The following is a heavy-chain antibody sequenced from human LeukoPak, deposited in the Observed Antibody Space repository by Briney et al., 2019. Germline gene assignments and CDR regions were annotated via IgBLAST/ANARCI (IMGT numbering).Heavy chain of an antibody. CDR2: ISYDGSNK. Sequence: GGSLRLSCAASGFTFSSYGMHWVRQAPGKGLEWVAVISYDGSNKYYADSVKGRFTISRDNSKNTLYLQMNSLRAEDTAVYYCASLWDTYYDILTGYYPPFDYWGQGTLVTVSS. CDR3: ASLWDTYYDILTGYYPPFDY. J-gene: IGHJ4*02. V-gene: IGHV3-30*03. D-gene: IGHD3-9*01. CDR1: GFTFSSYG.